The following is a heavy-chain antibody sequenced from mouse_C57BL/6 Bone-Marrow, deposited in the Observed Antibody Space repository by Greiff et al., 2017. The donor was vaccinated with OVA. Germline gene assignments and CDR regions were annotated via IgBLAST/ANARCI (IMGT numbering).Heavy chain of an antibody. V-gene: IGHV1-78*01. CDR1: GYTFTDHT. J-gene: IGHJ4*01. Sequence: QVQLQQSDAELVKPGASVKISCTASGYTFTDHTIHWMQQRPEQGLEWIGYIYPGDGSTKYNEKFKGKSTLTADKSSSTAYMQLISLTSEDSAVYVCAREGLYYGGPGYWGQGTSVTVSS. CDR2: IYPGDGST. CDR3: AREGLYYGGPGY. D-gene: IGHD2-1*01.